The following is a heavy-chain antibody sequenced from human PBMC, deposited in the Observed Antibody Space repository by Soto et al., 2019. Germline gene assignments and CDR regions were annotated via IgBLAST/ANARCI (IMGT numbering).Heavy chain of an antibody. J-gene: IGHJ5*02. Sequence: GASVKVSCKASGYTFTSYAMHWVRQAPGQRLEWMGWINAGNGSTKYSQKFQGRVTITRDTSASTAYMELSSLGSEDTAVYYCARAHYDILTGYSLNWFDPWGQGTLVTVS. CDR1: GYTFTSYA. CDR3: ARAHYDILTGYSLNWFDP. D-gene: IGHD3-9*01. V-gene: IGHV1-3*01. CDR2: INAGNGST.